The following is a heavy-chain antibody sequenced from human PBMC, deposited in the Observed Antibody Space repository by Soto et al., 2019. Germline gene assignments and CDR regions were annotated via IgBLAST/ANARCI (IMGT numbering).Heavy chain of an antibody. CDR1: SGSISSYY. CDR2: VYYSGTT. J-gene: IGHJ4*02. V-gene: IGHV4-59*01. Sequence: QVQLQESGPRLMKPSETLSLTCTVASGSISSYYWSWLRQPPGKGLEWIGYVYYSGTTNYNSSLKSRVTLSIDPSKNQFSLTLNSVPAADTAVYYCARTPFYYFALGTHLYYFDFWDQGALVTVSS. CDR3: ARTPFYYFALGTHLYYFDF. D-gene: IGHD3-10*01.